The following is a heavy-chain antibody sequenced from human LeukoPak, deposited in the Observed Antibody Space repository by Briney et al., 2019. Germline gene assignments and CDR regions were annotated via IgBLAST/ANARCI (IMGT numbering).Heavy chain of an antibody. CDR3: ARQVTFGYAYAYYFDY. D-gene: IGHD5-18*01. CDR2: IYYSGST. V-gene: IGHV4-39*01. CDR1: GVSISSSYYY. J-gene: IGHJ4*02. Sequence: PSETLSLTCTVSGVSISSSYYYWGWIRQPPGKGLEWIGSIYYSGSTYYNPSLKSRVTISVDTSKNQFSLKLSSVTAADTAVYYCARQVTFGYAYAYYFDYWGQGSLVTVSS.